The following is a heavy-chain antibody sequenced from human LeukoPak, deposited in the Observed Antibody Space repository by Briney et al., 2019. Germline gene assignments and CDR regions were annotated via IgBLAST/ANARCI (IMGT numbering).Heavy chain of an antibody. CDR3: ARRRSDDAFDI. J-gene: IGHJ3*02. Sequence: PSETLSLTCAVSGGSISSGGNSWSWIRQPPGKGLEWIGYIYHSGSTYYNPSLKSRVTISVDRSKNQFSLKLSSVTAADTAVYYCARRRSDDAFDIWGQGTMVTVSS. V-gene: IGHV4-30-2*01. CDR2: IYHSGST. CDR1: GGSISSGGNS.